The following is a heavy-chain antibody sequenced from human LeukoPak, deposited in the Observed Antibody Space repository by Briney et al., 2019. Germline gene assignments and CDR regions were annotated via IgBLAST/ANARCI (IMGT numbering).Heavy chain of an antibody. J-gene: IGHJ4*02. CDR3: AREEGNYYDSSGYYLTPFQFDY. V-gene: IGHV3-48*03. CDR2: ISSSGSTI. CDR1: GFTFSSYE. D-gene: IGHD3-22*01. Sequence: GGSLRLSCAASGFTFSSYEMNRVRQAPGKGLEWVSYISSSGSTIYYADSVKGRFTISRDNAKNSLYLQMNSLRAEDTAVYYCAREEGNYYDSSGYYLTPFQFDYWGQGTLVTVSS.